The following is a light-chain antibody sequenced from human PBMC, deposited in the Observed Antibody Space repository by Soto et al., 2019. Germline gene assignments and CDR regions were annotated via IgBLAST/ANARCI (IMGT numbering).Light chain of an antibody. Sequence: QSVLTQPPSVSGAPGQRVTISCPGSSPKIWAGYDVHWYQQLPGTAPKLLIYGNSNRPSGVPDRFSGSKSGTSASLAITGLQAEDEADYYCQSYDSSLSGPYVFGTGTKVTVL. CDR1: SPKIWAGYD. CDR2: GNS. J-gene: IGLJ1*01. CDR3: QSYDSSLSGPYV. V-gene: IGLV1-40*01.